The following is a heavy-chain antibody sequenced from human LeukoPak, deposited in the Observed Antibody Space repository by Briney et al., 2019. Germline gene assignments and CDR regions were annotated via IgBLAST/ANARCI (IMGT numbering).Heavy chain of an antibody. CDR3: ARDGATYCSSTSCSNKGSDY. CDR2: ISSSGSTI. Sequence: QPGGSLRLSCAASGFTFSSYEMNWVRQAPGKGLEWVSYISSSGSTIYYADSVKGRFTISRDNAKDSLYLQMNSLRAEDTAVYYCARDGATYCSSTSCSNKGSDYLGQGTLSPSPQ. CDR1: GFTFSSYE. D-gene: IGHD2-2*01. J-gene: IGHJ4*02. V-gene: IGHV3-48*03.